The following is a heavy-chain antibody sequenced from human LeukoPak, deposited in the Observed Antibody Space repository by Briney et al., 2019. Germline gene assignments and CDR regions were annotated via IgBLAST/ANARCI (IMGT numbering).Heavy chain of an antibody. CDR2: IDTNGDST. CDR1: GFTFSSCA. Sequence: GGSLRLSCSASGFTFSSCAMHWVRQAPGKGLEYVSAIDTNGDSTYYADSVRGRFTISRDNSKNTLYLQMNSLRAEDTAVYYCASWGSLIAFDIWGQGTMVTVSS. J-gene: IGHJ3*02. CDR3: ASWGSLIAFDI. V-gene: IGHV3-64*04. D-gene: IGHD3-16*01.